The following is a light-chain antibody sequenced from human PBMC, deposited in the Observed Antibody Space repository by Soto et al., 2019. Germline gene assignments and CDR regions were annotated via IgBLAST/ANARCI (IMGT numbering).Light chain of an antibody. CDR2: YDS. CDR3: QVWDIMTDNYV. Sequence: SYELTQAPSGSVAPEKTATITCGGNNIGNKRVHWYRQKPGQAPVLLISYDSDRPSGIPERFSGSNSENTATLTISRVEAGDEADYYCQVWDIMTDNYVFGSGTKLTVL. CDR1: NIGNKR. J-gene: IGLJ1*01. V-gene: IGLV3-21*04.